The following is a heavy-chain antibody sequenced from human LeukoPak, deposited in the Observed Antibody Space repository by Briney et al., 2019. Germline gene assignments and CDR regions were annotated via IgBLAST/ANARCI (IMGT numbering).Heavy chain of an antibody. Sequence: GGSLRLSCAASGFTFSSYDMHWVRQATGKGLEWVSAIGTAGDTYYPGSVKGRFTISRENAKNSLYLQMNSPRAGDTAVYYCARGRSRGAFDIWGQGTMVTVSS. CDR2: IGTAGDT. CDR3: ARGRSRGAFDI. J-gene: IGHJ3*02. V-gene: IGHV3-13*01. CDR1: GFTFSSYD.